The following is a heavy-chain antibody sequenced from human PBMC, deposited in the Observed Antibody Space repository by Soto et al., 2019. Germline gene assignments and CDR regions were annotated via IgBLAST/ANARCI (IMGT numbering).Heavy chain of an antibody. CDR1: SSSFSSYS. V-gene: IGHV4-34*01. CDR3: ARVGPHTGTTFYDY. CDR2: IKHIGST. Sequence: SETLSLTCAVYSSSFSSYSWSWIRQSPGRGLEWIGEIKHIGSTSYNPSLKSRVTISVDSSKNQFSLEVRSVTAADTAVYYCARVGPHTGTTFYDYWGQGVAVTVPS. D-gene: IGHD1-1*01. J-gene: IGHJ4*02.